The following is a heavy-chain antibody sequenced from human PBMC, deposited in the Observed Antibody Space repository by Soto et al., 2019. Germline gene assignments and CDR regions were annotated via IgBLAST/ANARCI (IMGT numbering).Heavy chain of an antibody. CDR3: ARGEGGSGSYFQNAWVGPANHYYYYYGMDV. D-gene: IGHD3-10*01. J-gene: IGHJ6*02. CDR2: IIPIFGTA. V-gene: IGHV1-69*13. CDR1: GGTFSSYA. Sequence: ASVKVSCKASGGTFSSYAISWVRQAPGQGLEWMGGIIPIFGTANYAQKFQGRVTITADESTSTAYMELSSLRSEDTAVYYCARGEGGSGSYFQNAWVGPANHYYYYYGMDVWGQGTTVTVS.